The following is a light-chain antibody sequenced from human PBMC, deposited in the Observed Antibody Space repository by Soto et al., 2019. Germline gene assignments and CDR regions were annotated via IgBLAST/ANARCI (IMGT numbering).Light chain of an antibody. Sequence: QSVLTQPPSVSAAPGQKVTISSSGSSSNIGNNYVSWYQQLPGTAPKLLIYDNNKRPSGIPDRFSGSKSGTSATLGITGLQTGDEADYYCATWNSSLSAGVFGGGTKLTVL. CDR2: DNN. CDR3: ATWNSSLSAGV. CDR1: SSNIGNNY. J-gene: IGLJ2*01. V-gene: IGLV1-51*01.